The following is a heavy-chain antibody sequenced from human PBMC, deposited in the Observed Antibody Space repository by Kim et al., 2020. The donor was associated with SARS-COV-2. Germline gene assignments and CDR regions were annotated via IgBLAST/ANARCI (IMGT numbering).Heavy chain of an antibody. CDR3: TTLEYRDPYGDHNFDY. CDR2: IKSKTDGGTT. CDR1: GFTFSNAW. V-gene: IGHV3-15*01. D-gene: IGHD4-17*01. J-gene: IGHJ4*02. Sequence: GGSLRLSCAASGFTFSNAWMSWVRQAPGKGLEWVGRIKSKTDGGTTEYAAPVKGRFTITRDDSKNTLYLQMNSLKTEDTAVYYCTTLEYRDPYGDHNFDYSGQRPLVSVSS.